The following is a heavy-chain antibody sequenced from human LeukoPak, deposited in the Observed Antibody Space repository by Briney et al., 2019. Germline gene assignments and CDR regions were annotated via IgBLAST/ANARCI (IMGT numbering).Heavy chain of an antibody. CDR2: IYHSGST. V-gene: IGHV4-4*02. CDR3: GREGNTMVRGVN. Sequence: PSETLSLTCAVSGGSISSSNWWSWVRQPPGKGLEWIGEIYHSGSTNNNPSLKSRVTISVDKSKHQFSLTLSSVTAADTAVYYCGREGNTMVRGVNWGQGTLVTVSS. J-gene: IGHJ4*02. D-gene: IGHD3-10*01. CDR1: GGSISSSNW.